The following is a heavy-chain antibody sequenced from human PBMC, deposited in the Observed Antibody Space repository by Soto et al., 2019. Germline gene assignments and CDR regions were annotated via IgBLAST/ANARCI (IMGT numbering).Heavy chain of an antibody. D-gene: IGHD3-22*01. CDR2: ISGSSSHI. Sequence: EVQLVESGGDLVQPGGSLRLSCAASGFTFSSYSMNWVRQAPGKGLEWISYISGSSSHIFHADSVKGRFAISRDNAKNSLYLQMHSLRDEDTAVYYCTRAGDYGSSDPPHDYWGQGTLVTASS. V-gene: IGHV3-48*02. CDR1: GFTFSSYS. CDR3: TRAGDYGSSDPPHDY. J-gene: IGHJ4*02.